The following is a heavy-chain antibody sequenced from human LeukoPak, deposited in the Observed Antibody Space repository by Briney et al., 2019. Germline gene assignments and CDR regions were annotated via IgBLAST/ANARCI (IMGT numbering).Heavy chain of an antibody. V-gene: IGHV3-48*03. D-gene: IGHD3-22*01. CDR1: GFTFSSYE. CDR3: ARDGGGGTYYYGYYFDY. Sequence: SGGSLRLSCAASGFTFSSYEMNWVRQAPGKGLEWVSYISRSSSTIYYADSVKGRFTIYRDNAKNSLYLQMNSLRAEDTAVYYCARDGGGGTYYYGYYFDYWGQGTLVTVSS. J-gene: IGHJ4*02. CDR2: ISRSSSTI.